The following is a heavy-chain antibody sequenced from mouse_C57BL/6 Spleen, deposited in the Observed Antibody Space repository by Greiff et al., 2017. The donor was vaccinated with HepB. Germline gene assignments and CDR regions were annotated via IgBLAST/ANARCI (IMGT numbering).Heavy chain of an antibody. CDR1: GYTFTSYG. Sequence: VQLVESGAELARPGASVKLSCKASGYTFTSYGISWVKQRTGQGLEWIGEIYPRSGNTYYNEKFKGKATLTADKSSSTAYMELRSLTSEDSAVYFCARGDYDWYFDVWGTGTTVTVSS. D-gene: IGHD2-4*01. CDR2: IYPRSGNT. CDR3: ARGDYDWYFDV. J-gene: IGHJ1*03. V-gene: IGHV1-81*01.